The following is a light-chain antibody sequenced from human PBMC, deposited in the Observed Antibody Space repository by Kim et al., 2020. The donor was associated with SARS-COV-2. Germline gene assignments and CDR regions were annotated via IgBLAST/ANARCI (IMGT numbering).Light chain of an antibody. CDR3: ATWDDTLDVGV. CDR1: SANVGDND. J-gene: IGLJ3*02. V-gene: IGLV1-51*01. CDR2: DNH. Sequence: GQKVTISCAGRSANVGDNDVSWYQHLPGTAPKLLIYDNHKRPSGTPDRFSGSKSGTSATLVITGLQTGDEADYYCATWDDTLDVGVFGGGTELTVL.